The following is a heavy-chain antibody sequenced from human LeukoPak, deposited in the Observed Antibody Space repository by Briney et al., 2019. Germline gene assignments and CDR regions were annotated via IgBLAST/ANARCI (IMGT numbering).Heavy chain of an antibody. CDR3: ARHGVRGVIPFYEY. V-gene: IGHV4-59*01. CDR2: IYYSGST. J-gene: IGHJ4*02. CDR1: GGSISSYY. D-gene: IGHD3-10*01. Sequence: SETLSLTCTVSGGSISSYYWSWIRQPPGKGLEWIGYIYYSGSTNYNPSLKSRVTISVLTSKNQFSLNLSSVTAADTAMYYCARHGVRGVIPFYEYWGQGTLVTVSS.